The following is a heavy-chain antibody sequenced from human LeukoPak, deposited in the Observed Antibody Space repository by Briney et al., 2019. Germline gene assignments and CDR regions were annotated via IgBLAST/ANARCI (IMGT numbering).Heavy chain of an antibody. V-gene: IGHV3-33*06. J-gene: IGHJ4*02. CDR2: IWYDGSNK. CDR3: AKSGSYGYSYFDY. Sequence: PGRSLRLSCAASGFTFSSYGMHWVRQAPGKGLEWVAVIWYDGSNKYYADSVKGRFTISRDNSKNTLYLQMNSLRAGDTAVYYCAKSGSYGYSYFDYWGQGALVTVSS. CDR1: GFTFSSYG. D-gene: IGHD5-18*01.